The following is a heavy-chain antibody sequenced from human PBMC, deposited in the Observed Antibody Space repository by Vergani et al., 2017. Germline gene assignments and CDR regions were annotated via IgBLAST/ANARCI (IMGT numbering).Heavy chain of an antibody. CDR3: ARFIAAAAAFDI. J-gene: IGHJ3*02. CDR1: GFTFSSYA. V-gene: IGHV3-30-3*01. Sequence: QVQLVESGGSVVQPGRSLRLSCAASGFTFSSYAMHWVRQAPGKGLEWVAVISYDGSNKYYADSVKGRFTISRDNSKNTLYLQMNSLRAEDTAVYYCARFIAAAAAFDIWGQGTMVTVSS. CDR2: ISYDGSNK. D-gene: IGHD6-13*01.